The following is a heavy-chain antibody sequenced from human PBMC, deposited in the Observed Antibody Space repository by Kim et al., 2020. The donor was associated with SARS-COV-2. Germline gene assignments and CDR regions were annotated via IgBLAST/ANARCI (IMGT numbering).Heavy chain of an antibody. J-gene: IGHJ6*02. V-gene: IGHV5-51*01. CDR3: ARLGASGIAAAGTDLAYGMDV. CDR2: IYPGDSDT. Sequence: GESLKISCKGSGYSFTSYWIGWVRQMPGKGLEWMGIIYPGDSDTRYSPSFQGQVTISADKSISTAYLQWSSLKASDTAMYYCARLGASGIAAAGTDLAYGMDVWGQGTTVTVSS. CDR1: GYSFTSYW. D-gene: IGHD6-13*01.